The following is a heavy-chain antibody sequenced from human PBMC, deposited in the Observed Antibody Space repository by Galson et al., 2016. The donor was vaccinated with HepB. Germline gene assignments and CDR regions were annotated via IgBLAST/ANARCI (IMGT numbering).Heavy chain of an antibody. Sequence: TLSLTCTVSGGSIRSNYYWGWIRQPPGQGLEWIGSIHYGGTTQYNPSLKSRVTMTVDTSQNQFSLNLGSVTAADTAFYYCATHKTGPTGSPFDYWGQGALVTVSS. CDR2: IHYGGTT. CDR1: GGSIRSNYY. V-gene: IGHV4-39*01. D-gene: IGHD1-7*01. J-gene: IGHJ4*02. CDR3: ATHKTGPTGSPFDY.